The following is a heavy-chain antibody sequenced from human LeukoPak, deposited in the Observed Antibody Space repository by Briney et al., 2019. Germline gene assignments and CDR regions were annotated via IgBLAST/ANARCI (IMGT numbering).Heavy chain of an antibody. CDR1: GFTFSSYS. CDR3: ASFYSGSYRDFDY. V-gene: IGHV3-21*01. J-gene: IGHJ4*02. Sequence: PGGSLRLSCAASGFTFSSYSMNWVRQAPGKGLEWVSSISSSSSYIYYADSVKGRFTISRDNAKNSLYLQMNSLRAEDTPVYYCASFYSGSYRDFDYWGQGTLVTVSS. CDR2: ISSSSSYI. D-gene: IGHD1-26*01.